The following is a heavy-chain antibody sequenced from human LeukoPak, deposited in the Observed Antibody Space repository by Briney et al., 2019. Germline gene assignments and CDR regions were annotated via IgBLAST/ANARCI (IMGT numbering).Heavy chain of an antibody. D-gene: IGHD3-10*01. CDR2: IYTSGST. Sequence: SETLSLTCTVSGGSINGGNYYWTWLRQPAGKGLEWIGRIYTSGSTNYNPSLKSRVTISVDTSKNQFSLKLSSVTAADTAVYYCAREAELWEYYYGSGSYYPDYWGQGTLVTVSS. CDR3: AREAELWEYYYGSGSYYPDY. V-gene: IGHV4-61*02. CDR1: GGSINGGNYY. J-gene: IGHJ4*02.